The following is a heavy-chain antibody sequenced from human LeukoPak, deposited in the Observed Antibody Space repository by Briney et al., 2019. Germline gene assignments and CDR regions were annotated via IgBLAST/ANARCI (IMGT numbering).Heavy chain of an antibody. CDR1: GGSISSGDYY. Sequence: SQTLSLTCTVSGGSISSGDYYWSWIRQPPGKGLEWIGYIYYSGSTYYNPSLKSRVTISVDTSKNQFSLKLSSVTAADTAVYYCARAGDSSSWYLRYWGQGTLVTVSS. CDR3: ARAGDSSSWYLRY. D-gene: IGHD6-13*01. V-gene: IGHV4-30-4*01. CDR2: IYYSGST. J-gene: IGHJ4*02.